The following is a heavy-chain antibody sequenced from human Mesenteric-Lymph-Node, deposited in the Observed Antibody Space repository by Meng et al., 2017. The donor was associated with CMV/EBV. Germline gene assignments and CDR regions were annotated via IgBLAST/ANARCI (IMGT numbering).Heavy chain of an antibody. CDR2: IYYSGST. V-gene: IGHV4-31*02. CDR3: ARFCSSTSCYNPYFDY. Sequence: SISSGGYYWSCIRQHPGKGLEWIGYIYYSGSTYYNPSLKSRVTISVDTSKNQFSLKLSSVTAADTAVYYCARFCSSTSCYNPYFDYWGQGTLVTVSS. CDR1: SISSGGYY. J-gene: IGHJ4*02. D-gene: IGHD2-2*02.